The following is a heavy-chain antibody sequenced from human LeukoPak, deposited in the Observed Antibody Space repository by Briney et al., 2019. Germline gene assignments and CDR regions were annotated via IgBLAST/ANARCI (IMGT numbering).Heavy chain of an antibody. J-gene: IGHJ4*02. V-gene: IGHV4-4*09. CDR2: IYTSGTT. D-gene: IGHD1-14*01. CDR3: ARTGWGGYYFDN. CDR1: GGSFSPYY. Sequence: SETLSLTCTVSGGSFSPYYWSWIRQTPGKGLEWIGYIYTSGTTNYNPSLKSRVTMSVDTSKNQFSLKLSSVTAVDTAVYYCARTGWGGYYFDNWGQGTLVTVSS.